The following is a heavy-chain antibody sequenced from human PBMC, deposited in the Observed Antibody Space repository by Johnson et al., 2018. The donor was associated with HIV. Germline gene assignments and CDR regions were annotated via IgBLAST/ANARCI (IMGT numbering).Heavy chain of an antibody. J-gene: IGHJ3*02. Sequence: QVQLVESGGGVVQPGRSLRLSCAASGFTFSSYAMHWVRQAPGKGLEWVAVISYDGSNKYYADFVKGRFTISRDKSKNTLYLQMNSLRAEDTAVYYCARGGTMIVVVITYDAFDIWGQGTMVTVSS. V-gene: IGHV3-30*04. CDR3: ARGGTMIVVVITYDAFDI. CDR1: GFTFSSYA. CDR2: ISYDGSNK. D-gene: IGHD3-22*01.